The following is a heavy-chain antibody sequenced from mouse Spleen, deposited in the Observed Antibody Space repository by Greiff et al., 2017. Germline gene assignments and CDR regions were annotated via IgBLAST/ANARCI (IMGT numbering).Heavy chain of an antibody. Sequence: VKLQQPGAELVMPGASVKLSCKASGYTFTSYWMHWVKQRPGQGLEWIGEIDPSDSYTNYNQKFKGKATLTVDKSSSTAYMQLSSLTSEDSAVYYCARWYYYAMDYWGQGTSVTVSS. CDR3: ARWYYYAMDY. CDR1: GYTFTSYW. V-gene: IGHV1-69*01. J-gene: IGHJ4*01. CDR2: IDPSDSYT.